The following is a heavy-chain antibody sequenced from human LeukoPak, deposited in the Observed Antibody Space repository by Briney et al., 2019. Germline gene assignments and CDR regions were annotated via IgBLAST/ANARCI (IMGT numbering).Heavy chain of an antibody. V-gene: IGHV4-61*02. D-gene: IGHD5-18*01. CDR2: IYTSGST. CDR1: GGSISSGSYY. J-gene: IGHJ4*02. Sequence: SETLSLTCTVSGGSISSGSYYWSWIRQPAGKGLEWIGRIYTSGSTNYNPSLKSRVTISVDTSKNQFSLKLSSVTAADTAVYYCTAMAPGFDYWGQGTLVTVSS. CDR3: TAMAPGFDY.